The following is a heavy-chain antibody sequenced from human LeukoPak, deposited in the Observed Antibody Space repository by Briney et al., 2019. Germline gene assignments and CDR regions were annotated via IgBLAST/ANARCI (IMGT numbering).Heavy chain of an antibody. CDR2: ISAYNGNT. J-gene: IGHJ3*02. CDR1: GYTFTSYG. CDR3: ARGGGVTTVVPWNAFEI. Sequence: ASVKVSCKASGYTFTSYGISWVRQAPGQGLEWMGWISAYNGNTNYAQKLQGRVTMTTDTSTSTAYMELRSLRSDGTAVYYCARGGGVTTVVPWNAFEIWGQGTMVTVSS. V-gene: IGHV1-18*01. D-gene: IGHD4-23*01.